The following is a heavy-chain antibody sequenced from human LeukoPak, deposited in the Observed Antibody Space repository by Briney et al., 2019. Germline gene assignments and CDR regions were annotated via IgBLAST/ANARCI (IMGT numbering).Heavy chain of an antibody. D-gene: IGHD6-13*01. CDR2: INHSGST. V-gene: IGHV4-34*01. CDR1: GGSFSAYY. Sequence: SETLSLTCAVYGGSFSAYYWSVIRQPPGKGLEWIGEINHSGSTNYNPSLKSRVTISVDTSKNQFSLKLSSVTAADTAVYYCAREYGYSSSWLVGGYFDYWGQGTLVTVSS. CDR3: AREYGYSSSWLVGGYFDY. J-gene: IGHJ4*02.